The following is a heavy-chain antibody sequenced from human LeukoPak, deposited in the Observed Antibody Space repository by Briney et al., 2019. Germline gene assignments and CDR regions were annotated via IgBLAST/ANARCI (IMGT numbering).Heavy chain of an antibody. V-gene: IGHV1-2*06. CDR2: INPNSGGT. CDR1: GYTFTGYY. J-gene: IGHJ6*03. Sequence: AALKVSCKASGYTFTGYYMHSVRHAPGQGLEWMGRINPNSGGTNYAQKFQGRVTMTRDTSISTAYMELSRLRSDDTAVYYCLVATTGSYYYYYMDVWGKGTTVTVSS. D-gene: IGHD2-15*01. CDR3: LVATTGSYYYYYMDV.